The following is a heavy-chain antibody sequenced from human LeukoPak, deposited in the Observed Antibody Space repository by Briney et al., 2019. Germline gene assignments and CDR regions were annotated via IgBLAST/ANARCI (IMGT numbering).Heavy chain of an antibody. Sequence: GGSLTLSCSASGFTFSNYGMHWVRHAPGKGLEWVAFISYGGKTPYYADPVKGRFTFSRDNSRNTLYLQMNSLRAEDTSIFYCAKEGSSGFIDSWGRRTLVTVSS. D-gene: IGHD6-19*01. CDR3: AKEGSSGFIDS. V-gene: IGHV3-30*18. CDR2: ISYGGKTP. CDR1: GFTFSNYG. J-gene: IGHJ4*02.